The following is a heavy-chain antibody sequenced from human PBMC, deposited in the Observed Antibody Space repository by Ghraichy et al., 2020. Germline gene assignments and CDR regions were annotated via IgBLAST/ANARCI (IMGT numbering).Heavy chain of an antibody. V-gene: IGHV3-23*01. J-gene: IGHJ4*02. CDR2: IIASGGST. D-gene: IGHD3-10*01. Sequence: ETLSLTCAASGFTFNTYAMSWVRQAPGKGLEYVSAIIASGGSTYYADSVKGRFTISRDNSKNTLYLQMNSLRAEDTAVYYCAKESLYGSGSYSAYDLDNWGQGTLVTVSS. CDR3: AKESLYGSGSYSAYDLDN. CDR1: GFTFNTYA.